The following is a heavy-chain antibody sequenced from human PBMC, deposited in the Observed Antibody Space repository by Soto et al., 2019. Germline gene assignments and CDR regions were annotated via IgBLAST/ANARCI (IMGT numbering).Heavy chain of an antibody. CDR2: ISWNSGSI. CDR1: GFTFDDYA. D-gene: IGHD3-3*01. V-gene: IGHV3-9*01. CDR3: AKAGFWSGYYSLVDY. J-gene: IGHJ4*02. Sequence: EVQLVESGGGLVQPGRSLRLSCAASGFTFDDYAMHWVRQAPGKGLEWVSGISWNSGSIGYADSVKGRFTISRDNAKNALYMQMNSLRAEDTALYYCAKAGFWSGYYSLVDYWGQGTLFTVSS.